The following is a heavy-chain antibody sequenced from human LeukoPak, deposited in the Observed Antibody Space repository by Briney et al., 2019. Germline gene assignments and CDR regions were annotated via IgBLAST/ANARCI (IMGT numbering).Heavy chain of an antibody. Sequence: PGGSLRLSCAASGFTFSGYTMNWVRQAPGKGLEWVSSITSSSDYIYYADSVKGRFTISRDNGKNSLYVRMNSLRAEDTAVYYCARTFYCGGDCYAFDYWGQGTLVTVSS. CDR1: GFTFSGYT. D-gene: IGHD2-21*02. V-gene: IGHV3-21*01. CDR2: ITSSSDYI. CDR3: ARTFYCGGDCYAFDY. J-gene: IGHJ4*02.